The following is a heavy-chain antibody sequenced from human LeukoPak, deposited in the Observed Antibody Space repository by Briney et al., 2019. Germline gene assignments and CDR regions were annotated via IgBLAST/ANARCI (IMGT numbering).Heavy chain of an antibody. D-gene: IGHD6-19*01. V-gene: IGHV3-30*18. J-gene: IGHJ3*02. CDR2: ISYDGSNK. CDR3: AKASSGWFGGAFDI. CDR1: GFTFSSYG. Sequence: GRSLRLSCAASGFTFSSYGMHWVRQAPGKGLEWVAVISYDGSNKYYADSVKGRFTISRDNSKNTLYLQMNSLRAEDTAVYYCAKASSGWFGGAFDIWGQGTMVTVSS.